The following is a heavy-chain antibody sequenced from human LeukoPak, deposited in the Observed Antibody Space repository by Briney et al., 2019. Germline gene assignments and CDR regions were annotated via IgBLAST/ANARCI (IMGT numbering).Heavy chain of an antibody. D-gene: IGHD3-9*01. CDR3: ARGHANYDTLAGYSIYAMDV. J-gene: IGHJ6*02. Sequence: GASVKVSCKASGYTFTNYDINWVRQATGQGLEWMGWISPKNNNTGYAQKFQGRVTMTSYTSINTAYMELSSLGSEDAAMCYCARGHANYDTLAGYSIYAMDVWGQGTTVTVSS. V-gene: IGHV1-8*01. CDR2: ISPKNNNT. CDR1: GYTFTNYD.